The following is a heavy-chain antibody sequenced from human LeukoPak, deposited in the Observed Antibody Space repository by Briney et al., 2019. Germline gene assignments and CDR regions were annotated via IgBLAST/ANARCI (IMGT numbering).Heavy chain of an antibody. V-gene: IGHV1-24*01. CDR1: GYTFTSYG. Sequence: ASVKVSCKASGYTFTSYGISWVRQAPGKGLEWMGGFDPEDGETIYAQKFQGRVTMTEDTSTDTAYMELSSLRSEDTAVYYCATAAHSSSKALNAFDIWGQGTMVTVSS. D-gene: IGHD6-13*01. J-gene: IGHJ3*02. CDR3: ATAAHSSSKALNAFDI. CDR2: FDPEDGET.